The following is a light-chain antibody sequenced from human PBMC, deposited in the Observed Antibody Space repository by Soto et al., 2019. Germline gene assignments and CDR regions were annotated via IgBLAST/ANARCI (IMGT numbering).Light chain of an antibody. CDR3: QLYGSSPPRYT. Sequence: ELVLTQSPGTLSLSPGESAALSCRASQPVSSNFLAWYQQKPGQAPRLLIYGVSSRASGIPDRFFGSGSGTDFTLTISRLEPEDFAVYFCQLYGSSPPRYTFGQGTKLEIK. J-gene: IGKJ2*01. CDR1: QPVSSNF. CDR2: GVS. V-gene: IGKV3-20*01.